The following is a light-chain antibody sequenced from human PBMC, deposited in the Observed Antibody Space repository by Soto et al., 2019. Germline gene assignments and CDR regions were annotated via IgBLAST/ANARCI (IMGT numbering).Light chain of an antibody. CDR1: TGAVTSGYY. CDR3: LLYYGGAYV. V-gene: IGLV7-43*01. CDR2: SIS. J-gene: IGLJ1*01. Sequence: QAVVTQEPSLTVSPGGTVTLTCASSTGAVTSGYYPNWFQQKPGQAPRALIYSISNKHSWTPARFSGSLLGGKAALTLSGVQPEDEAEYYCLLYYGGAYVFGTGTKLTVL.